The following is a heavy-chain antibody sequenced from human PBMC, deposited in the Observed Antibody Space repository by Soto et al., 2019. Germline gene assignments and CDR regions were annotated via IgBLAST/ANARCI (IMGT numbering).Heavy chain of an antibody. CDR3: ARGGFSTSSSWYSPPRNWFDP. CDR2: INHSGST. J-gene: IGHJ5*02. V-gene: IGHV4-34*01. CDR1: GGSFSGYY. Sequence: SETLSLTCAVYGGSFSGYYWSWIRQPPGKGLEWIGEINHSGSTNYNPSLKSRVTISVDTSKNQFSLKLSSVTAADTAVYYCARGGFSTSSSWYSPPRNWFDPWGQGTLVTAPQ. D-gene: IGHD6-13*01.